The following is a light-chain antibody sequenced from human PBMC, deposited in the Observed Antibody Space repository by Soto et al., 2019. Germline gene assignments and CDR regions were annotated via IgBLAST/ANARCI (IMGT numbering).Light chain of an antibody. J-gene: IGKJ2*01. Sequence: EIVMTQSPATLSVSPGERATLSCRASQSVSSNLAWYQQKPGQAPRLLIYCASTRATGIPARFSGSGSGTEFTLTISSLQSEAFAVYYCQQYNNWPPYTFGQGTKLEIK. CDR2: CAS. V-gene: IGKV3-15*01. CDR3: QQYNNWPPYT. CDR1: QSVSSN.